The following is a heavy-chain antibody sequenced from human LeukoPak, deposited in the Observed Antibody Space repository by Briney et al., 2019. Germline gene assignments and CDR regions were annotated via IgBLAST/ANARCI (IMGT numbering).Heavy chain of an antibody. V-gene: IGHV4-59*01. Sequence: PSETLSLTCTVSGGSISSYYWSWIRQPPGKGLEWIGYIYYSGSTNYNPSLKSRVTISVDTSKNQFSLKLSSVTAADTAVYYCAGTAAAPKTWGQGTLVTVSP. CDR3: AGTAAAPKT. CDR1: GGSISSYY. CDR2: IYYSGST. D-gene: IGHD6-13*01. J-gene: IGHJ4*02.